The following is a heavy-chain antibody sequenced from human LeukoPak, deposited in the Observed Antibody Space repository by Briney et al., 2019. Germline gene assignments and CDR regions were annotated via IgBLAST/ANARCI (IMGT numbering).Heavy chain of an antibody. CDR1: GASISAYY. D-gene: IGHD6-19*01. CDR2: IYTSGST. CDR3: ARSGGYNGWYFFDY. V-gene: IGHV4-4*07. Sequence: SETLSLTCTVSGASISAYYLSWIRQPAGEGLEWIGRIYTSGSTDYNPSLRSRVTMSVDTSTNQFSLQLSSVTAADTAVYYCARSGGYNGWYFFDYWGQGTRVTVSS. J-gene: IGHJ4*02.